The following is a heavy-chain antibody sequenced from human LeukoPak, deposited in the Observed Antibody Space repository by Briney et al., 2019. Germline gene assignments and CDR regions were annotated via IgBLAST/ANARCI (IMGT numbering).Heavy chain of an antibody. CDR2: IYYSGST. CDR1: GGSISSYY. Sequence: SETLSLTCTVSGGSISSYYWSWIRQPPGKGLEWIGYIYYSGSTNYNPSLKSRVTISVDTSKNQFSLKLSSVTAADTAVYYCARGGAGASGWGLGPATWGQGTMVTVSS. V-gene: IGHV4-59*01. CDR3: ARGGAGASGWGLGPAT. D-gene: IGHD6-19*01. J-gene: IGHJ3*01.